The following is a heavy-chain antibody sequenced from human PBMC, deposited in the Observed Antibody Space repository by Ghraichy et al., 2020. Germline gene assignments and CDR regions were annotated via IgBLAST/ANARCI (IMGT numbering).Heavy chain of an antibody. J-gene: IGHJ6*02. D-gene: IGHD2-8*01. V-gene: IGHV4-61*01. CDR1: GGSVSSGSYY. CDR2: IYYSGST. Sequence: SETLSLTCTVSGGSVSSGSYYWSWIRQPPGKGLEWIGYIYYSGSTNYNPSLKSRVTISVDTSKNQFSLKLSSVTAADTAVYYCARVMKLYYYYGMDVWGQGTTVTVSS. CDR3: ARVMKLYYYYGMDV.